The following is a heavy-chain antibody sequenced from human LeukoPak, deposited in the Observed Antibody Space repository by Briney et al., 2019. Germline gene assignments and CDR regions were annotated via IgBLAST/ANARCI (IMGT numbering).Heavy chain of an antibody. J-gene: IGHJ4*02. D-gene: IGHD3-10*01. V-gene: IGHV3-7*01. CDR3: TRDSQGSGTYSTDH. CDR2: MNQDGSRK. CDR1: GFTFSSSW. Sequence: PGGSPRLSRVASGFTFSSSWMSWVRQGPGKGPEWVANMNQDGSRKYYADSVKGRFTISRDNAKNSLFLQMNGLRDEDTAVYYCTRDSQGSGTYSTDHWGQGTLVTVSS.